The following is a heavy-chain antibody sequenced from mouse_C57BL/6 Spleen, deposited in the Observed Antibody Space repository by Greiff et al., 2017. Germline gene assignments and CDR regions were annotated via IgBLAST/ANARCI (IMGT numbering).Heavy chain of an antibody. V-gene: IGHV5-6*01. CDR1: GFTFSSYG. D-gene: IGHD1-1*01. CDR3: ARRSAFTTVVGDYFDY. Sequence: EVQVVESGGDLVKPGGSLKLSCAASGFTFSSYGMSWVRQTPDKRLEWVATISSGGSYTYYPDSVKGRFTISRDNAKNTLYLQMSSLKSEDTAMYYCARRSAFTTVVGDYFDYWGQGTTLTVSS. J-gene: IGHJ2*01. CDR2: ISSGGSYT.